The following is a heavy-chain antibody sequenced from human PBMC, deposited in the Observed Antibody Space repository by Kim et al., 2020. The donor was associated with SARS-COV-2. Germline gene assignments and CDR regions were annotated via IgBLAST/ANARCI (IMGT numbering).Heavy chain of an antibody. J-gene: IGHJ4*02. CDR1: GGSISSSSYY. V-gene: IGHV4-39*01. CDR3: AGVVAATRYYFDY. Sequence: SETLSLTCTVSGGSISSSSYYWGWIRQPPGKGLEWIGSIYYSGSTYYNPSLKSRVTISVDTSKNQFSLKLSSVTAADTAVYYCAGVVAATRYYFDYWGQGTLVTVSS. CDR2: IYYSGST. D-gene: IGHD2-15*01.